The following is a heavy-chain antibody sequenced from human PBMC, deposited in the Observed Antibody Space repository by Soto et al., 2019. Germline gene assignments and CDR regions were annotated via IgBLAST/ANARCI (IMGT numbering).Heavy chain of an antibody. D-gene: IGHD3-10*01. CDR2: ISYDGLRI. J-gene: IGHJ4*02. CDR3: VKGPGDY. Sequence: QVQLVESGGGVVQPGRSLRLSCAASGFSFSTYGMHWVRQAPGKGLEWVAVISYDGLRIHYADSVKGRVTISRDNSKNTLYLEMNSLRPEDTALYYCVKGPGDYWGQGTLVTVSS. V-gene: IGHV3-30*18. CDR1: GFSFSTYG.